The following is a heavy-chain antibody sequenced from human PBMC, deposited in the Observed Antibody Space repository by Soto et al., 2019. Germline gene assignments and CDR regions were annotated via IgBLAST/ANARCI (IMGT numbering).Heavy chain of an antibody. CDR2: IYHSGST. Sequence: PSETLSLTCAVSGYSISSGYYWCWIRQSPGKGLEWIGIIYHSGSTYYNPSLKSRVIISVDTSKNQSSMKLSSVTAADTAVYYCARLAPIAAADGMDVWGQGTTVTVSS. CDR3: ARLAPIAAADGMDV. D-gene: IGHD6-13*01. J-gene: IGHJ6*02. V-gene: IGHV4-38-2*01. CDR1: GYSISSGYY.